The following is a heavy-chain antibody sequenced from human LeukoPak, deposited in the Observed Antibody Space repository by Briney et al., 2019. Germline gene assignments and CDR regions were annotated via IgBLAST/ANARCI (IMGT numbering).Heavy chain of an antibody. CDR1: GFTFSSYS. CDR2: ISSSSSYI. Sequence: PGGSLRLACAASGFTFSSYSMNWVRQAPGKGLEWVSSISSSSSYIYYVDSVKGRFTISRDNAKNSLYLQMNSLRAEDTAVYYCARDWAVWYSGSFDGYYFDYWGQGTLVTVSS. V-gene: IGHV3-21*01. CDR3: ARDWAVWYSGSFDGYYFDY. D-gene: IGHD1-26*01. J-gene: IGHJ4*02.